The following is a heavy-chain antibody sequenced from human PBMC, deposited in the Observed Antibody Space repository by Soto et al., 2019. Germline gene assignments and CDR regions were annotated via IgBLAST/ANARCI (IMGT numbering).Heavy chain of an antibody. CDR2: IKSKTDGGTT. CDR3: TTRFSSN. CDR1: SVSNAW. V-gene: IGHV3-15*07. Sequence: SVSNAWMNWVRQAPGKGLEWVGRIKSKTDGGTTDYAAPVKGRFTISRDDSKNTLYLQMNSLKTEDTAVYYCTTRFSSNWGQRTLVTVSS. J-gene: IGHJ4*02. D-gene: IGHD6-13*01.